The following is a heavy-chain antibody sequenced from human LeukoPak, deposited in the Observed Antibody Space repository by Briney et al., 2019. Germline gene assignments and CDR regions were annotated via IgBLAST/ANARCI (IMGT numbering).Heavy chain of an antibody. Sequence: ASVKVSCKASGYTFTGYYIHYVGQAPGQGLEWMGRIDPYSGDTNYAQKFQGRVTMARDTSISTAYMELSRLRSDDTAVFYCARSKKFCRGGSCDFDYWGQGTLLTVSS. V-gene: IGHV1-2*06. CDR2: IDPYSGDT. D-gene: IGHD2-15*01. CDR1: GYTFTGYY. J-gene: IGHJ4*02. CDR3: ARSKKFCRGGSCDFDY.